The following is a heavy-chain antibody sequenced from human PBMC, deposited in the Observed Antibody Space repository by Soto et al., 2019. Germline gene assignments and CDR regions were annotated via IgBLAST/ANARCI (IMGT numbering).Heavy chain of an antibody. J-gene: IGHJ6*02. CDR3: ARYNWDAPSYYGMDV. Sequence: QVQLVQSGAEEKKPGASVKVSCKASGYTLTSHDMHWVRQAPGQRLEWVGWINAGNDNTQFSQNFQGRVTITRDTSASTVYMELSGLRSEDTAVYYCARYNWDAPSYYGMDVWGQGTTVTVSS. D-gene: IGHD1-1*01. CDR2: INAGNDNT. V-gene: IGHV1-3*05. CDR1: GYTLTSHD.